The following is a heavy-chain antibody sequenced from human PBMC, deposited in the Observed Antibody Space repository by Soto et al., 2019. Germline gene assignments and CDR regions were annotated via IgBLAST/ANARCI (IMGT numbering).Heavy chain of an antibody. V-gene: IGHV3-21*01. J-gene: IGHJ3*02. CDR1: GFTFSSYS. Sequence: PGGSLRLSCAASGFTFSSYSMNWVRQAPGKGLEWVSSISSSSSYIYYADSVKGRFTISRDNAKNSLYLQMNSLRAEDTAVYYCAIDTSSDIVVVVAAADAFDIWGQGTMVTVSS. D-gene: IGHD2-15*01. CDR2: ISSSSSYI. CDR3: AIDTSSDIVVVVAAADAFDI.